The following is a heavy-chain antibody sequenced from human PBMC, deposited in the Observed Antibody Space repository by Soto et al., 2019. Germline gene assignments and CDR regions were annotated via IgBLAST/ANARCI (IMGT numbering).Heavy chain of an antibody. CDR1: GDSISISTYY. CDR2: MFYSGNT. V-gene: IGHV4-39*01. Sequence: SETLSLTCTVSGDSISISTYYWGWIRQPPGKGLEWIGSMFYSGNTYYNPSLKSRVTLSIDTSKNQFSLKLNSVTAADTAVYYCVSPEGYYDSSGYTLDYWGQGTLVTVSS. CDR3: VSPEGYYDSSGYTLDY. D-gene: IGHD3-22*01. J-gene: IGHJ4*02.